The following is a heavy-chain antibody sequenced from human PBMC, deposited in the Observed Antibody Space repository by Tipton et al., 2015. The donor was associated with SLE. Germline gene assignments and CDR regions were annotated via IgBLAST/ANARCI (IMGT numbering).Heavy chain of an antibody. CDR1: GGSLNSGAYF. V-gene: IGHV4-34*01. CDR3: ARGHPHIVVVIGGGWFDP. D-gene: IGHD2-21*01. J-gene: IGHJ5*02. Sequence: TLSLTCSVSGGSLNSGAYFWGWIRQPPGKGLEWIGEIDHIGRTNYNPSLKSRVTISKDTSKNQFSLKLSSVTAADTAVYYCARGHPHIVVVIGGGWFDPWGQGTLVTVSS. CDR2: IDHIGRT.